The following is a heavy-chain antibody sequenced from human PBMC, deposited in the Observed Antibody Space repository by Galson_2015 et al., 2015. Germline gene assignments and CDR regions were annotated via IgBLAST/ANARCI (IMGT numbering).Heavy chain of an antibody. CDR3: ARDLSMTTVTSGGY. V-gene: IGHV3-33*01. D-gene: IGHD4-11*01. J-gene: IGHJ4*02. Sequence: SLRLSCAASGFTFSSYGMHWVRQAPGKGLEWVAVIWYDGSNKYYADSVEGRFTISRDNSKNTLYLQMNSLRAEDTAVYYCARDLSMTTVTSGGYWGQGTLVTVSS. CDR1: GFTFSSYG. CDR2: IWYDGSNK.